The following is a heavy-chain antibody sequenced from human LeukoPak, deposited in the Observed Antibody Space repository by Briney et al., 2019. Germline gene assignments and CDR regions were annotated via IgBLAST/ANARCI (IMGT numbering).Heavy chain of an antibody. CDR2: ISGSGGST. J-gene: IGHJ4*02. V-gene: IGHV3-23*01. Sequence: GGSLRLSCEASGFTFSNHNMNWVRQAPGKGLEWVSAISGSGGSTYYADSVKGRFTISRDNSKNTLYLQMNSLRAEDTAVYYCAKDPDSTGGFNDYWGQGALVTVSS. CDR3: AKDPDSTGGFNDY. D-gene: IGHD1-14*01. CDR1: GFTFSNHN.